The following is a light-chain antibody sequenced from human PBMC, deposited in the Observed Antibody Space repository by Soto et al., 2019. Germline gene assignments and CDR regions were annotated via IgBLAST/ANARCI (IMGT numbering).Light chain of an antibody. J-gene: IGKJ1*01. CDR2: DAS. Sequence: DIHMTQSPSTLSASLGDRVTITCRASQSISNWLAWLQQKPGKAPKVLIFDASNLGSGVPSRFSGSGSGTEFTLTISSLQPGDFGNYYCHQYNSYSPWTFGQGTKVDIK. V-gene: IGKV1-5*01. CDR1: QSISNW. CDR3: HQYNSYSPWT.